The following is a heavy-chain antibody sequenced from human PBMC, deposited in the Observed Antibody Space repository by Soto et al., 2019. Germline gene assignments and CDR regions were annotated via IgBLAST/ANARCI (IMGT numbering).Heavy chain of an antibody. CDR2: ISAYNGNT. J-gene: IGHJ5*01. D-gene: IGHD2-2*01. Sequence: ASVKVSCKASGYTFTSYGISWVRQAPGQGLEWMGWISAYNGNTNYAQKLQGRVTMTTDTSTSTAYKELRSLRYDDTAIYYCVRDQKYFRVNGNWFDSWGQGTLVTVSS. CDR1: GYTFTSYG. CDR3: VRDQKYFRVNGNWFDS. V-gene: IGHV1-18*04.